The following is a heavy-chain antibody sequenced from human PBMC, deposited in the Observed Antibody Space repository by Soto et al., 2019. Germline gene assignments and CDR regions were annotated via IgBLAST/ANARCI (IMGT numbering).Heavy chain of an antibody. V-gene: IGHV4-31*03. D-gene: IGHD3-10*01. Sequence: SETLSLTCTVSGGSISSGGYYWSWIRQHPGKGLEWIGDIYYSGTTNYNPSLKSRVTISVDTSKNQFSLELSSVTAADTALYYCVSYGSGTFYSAYSFDFWSQGSLVTVSS. CDR1: GGSISSGGYY. J-gene: IGHJ4*02. CDR2: IYYSGTT. CDR3: VSYGSGTFYSAYSFDF.